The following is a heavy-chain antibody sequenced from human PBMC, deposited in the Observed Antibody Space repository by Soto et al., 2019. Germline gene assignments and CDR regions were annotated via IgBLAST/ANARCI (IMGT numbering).Heavy chain of an antibody. Sequence: SETLSLTCTVSGGSISSGGYYWSWIRQHPGKGLEWIGYIYYSGSTYYNPSLKSRVTISVDTSKNQFSLKLSSVTAADTAVYYCAREGGTAMVQRYYFDYWGQGTLVTVSS. J-gene: IGHJ4*02. CDR2: IYYSGST. D-gene: IGHD5-18*01. CDR1: GGSISSGGYY. CDR3: AREGGTAMVQRYYFDY. V-gene: IGHV4-31*03.